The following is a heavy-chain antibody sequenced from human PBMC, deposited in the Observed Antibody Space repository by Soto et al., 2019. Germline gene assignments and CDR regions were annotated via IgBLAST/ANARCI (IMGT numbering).Heavy chain of an antibody. CDR1: GYTFNGYY. CDR2: ITRNSGGT. CDR3: ARGDASCEYSSFADGMDV. Sequence: ASVNVSCKASGYTFNGYYMHWVRQAPGQGLEWIGWITRNSGGTNDAKKYQGRVTMTRETSISTAYMALSRLRSDDTAGYYCARGDASCEYSSFADGMDVWGQGTTVTV. J-gene: IGHJ6*02. V-gene: IGHV1-2*02. D-gene: IGHD6-6*01.